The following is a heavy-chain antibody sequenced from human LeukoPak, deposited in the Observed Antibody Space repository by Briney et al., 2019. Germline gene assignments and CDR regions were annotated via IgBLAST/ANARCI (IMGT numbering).Heavy chain of an antibody. CDR2: IYYSGST. J-gene: IGHJ6*03. CDR3: ARIKAGGYYYYYYMDV. D-gene: IGHD3-10*01. V-gene: IGHV4-59*01. CDR1: GGSISSYY. Sequence: SETLSLTCTVSGGSISSYYWSWIRQPPGKGLEWIGYIYYSGSTNYNPSLKSRVTISVDTSQNQFSLKLSSVTAADTAVYYCARIKAGGYYYYYYMDVWGKGTTVTVSS.